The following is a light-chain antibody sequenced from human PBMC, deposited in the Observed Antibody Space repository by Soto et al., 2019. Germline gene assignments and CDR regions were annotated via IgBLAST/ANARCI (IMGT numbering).Light chain of an antibody. J-gene: IGKJ5*01. CDR3: QQRTNLPIP. Sequence: EIVLTQSPATLSLSRGERATLSCRASHSVLSYLAWYQQKHGQAPRLLIYDASNRATGIPARFSGSGSGTDFTLTISSLEPEDFAVYHCQQRTNLPIPFGKGTRLEI. CDR1: HSVLSY. CDR2: DAS. V-gene: IGKV3-11*01.